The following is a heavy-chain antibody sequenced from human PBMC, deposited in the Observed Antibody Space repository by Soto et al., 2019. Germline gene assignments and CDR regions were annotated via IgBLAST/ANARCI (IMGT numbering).Heavy chain of an antibody. Sequence: GGSLRLSCAASGFTFSDYYMDWVRQLPGKGLEWVGRTRNKANSYTTEYAPSVKGRFTISRHDSEDSMYLQMNSLKTEDTAVYYCARDTGGSYDGWGQGARVTVSS. CDR3: ARDTGGSYDG. CDR1: GFTFSDYY. J-gene: IGHJ4*02. D-gene: IGHD1-26*01. CDR2: TRNKANSYTT. V-gene: IGHV3-72*01.